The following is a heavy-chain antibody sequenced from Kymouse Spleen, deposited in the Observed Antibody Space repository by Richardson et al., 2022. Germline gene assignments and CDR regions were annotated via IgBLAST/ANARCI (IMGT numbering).Heavy chain of an antibody. CDR1: GGSFSGYY. Sequence: QVQLQQWGAGLLKPSETLSLTCAVYGGSFSGYYWSWIRQPPGKGLEWIGEINHSGSTNYNPSLKSRVTISVDTSKNQFSLKLSSVTAADTAVYYCAREDSSSRAPNYYYYYGMDVWGQGTTVTVSS. V-gene: IGHV4-34*01. J-gene: IGHJ6*02. CDR2: INHSGST. D-gene: IGHD6-6*01. CDR3: AREDSSSRAPNYYYYYGMDV.